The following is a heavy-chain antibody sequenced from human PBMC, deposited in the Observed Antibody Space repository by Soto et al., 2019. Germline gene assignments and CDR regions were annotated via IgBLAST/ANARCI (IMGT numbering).Heavy chain of an antibody. Sequence: GGSLRLSCVASGFTFTSYAMSWVRQAPGKGLEWVSATSGSGGNTFYAASVKGRFTISRDTSNDILYLQMNSLRAEDTAVYYCAKGWAGSGTYYTPFDSWGQGTLVTVSS. CDR3: AKGWAGSGTYYTPFDS. J-gene: IGHJ5*01. V-gene: IGHV3-23*01. D-gene: IGHD3-10*01. CDR1: GFTFTSYA. CDR2: TSGSGGNT.